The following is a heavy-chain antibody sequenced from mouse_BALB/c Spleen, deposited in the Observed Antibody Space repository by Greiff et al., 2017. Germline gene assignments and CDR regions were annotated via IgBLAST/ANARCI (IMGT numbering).Heavy chain of an antibody. Sequence: QVQLKESGPGLVAPSQSLSITCTVSGFSLISYGVHWVRQPPGKGLEWLGVIWAGGSTNYNSALMSRLSISKDNSKSQVFLKMNSLQTDDTAMYYCARDDDGYYDWFAYWGQGTLVTVSA. J-gene: IGHJ3*01. CDR2: IWAGGST. CDR1: GFSLISYG. V-gene: IGHV2-9*02. D-gene: IGHD2-3*01. CDR3: ARDDDGYYDWFAY.